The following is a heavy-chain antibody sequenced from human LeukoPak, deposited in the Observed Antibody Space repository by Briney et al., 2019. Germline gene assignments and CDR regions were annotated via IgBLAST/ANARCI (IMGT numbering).Heavy chain of an antibody. V-gene: IGHV3-7*01. D-gene: IGHD7-27*01. CDR1: GFTFSNYW. Sequence: GGSLRLSCAASGFTFSNYWMSWVRQAPGKGLEWVANIKQDESERYYVDSVKGRFTISRDNAKNSLYLQMNSLRAEDTAVYYCARDYTGGWNDYWGQGTLVTVSS. CDR2: IKQDESER. J-gene: IGHJ4*02. CDR3: ARDYTGGWNDY.